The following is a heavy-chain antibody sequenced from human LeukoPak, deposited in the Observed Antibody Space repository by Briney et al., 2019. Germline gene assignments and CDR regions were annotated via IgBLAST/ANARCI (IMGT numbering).Heavy chain of an antibody. V-gene: IGHV4-59*11. Sequence: SETLSLTCAVSDDSFSSHYWTWIRQPPGKGLEWIGYISYIGSTNYNPSLKSQVTISIDTSRNQFSLRLSSVTAADTAAYYCARDLVTVTKGFDIWGQGTMVSVSS. CDR2: ISYIGST. CDR3: ARDLVTVTKGFDI. CDR1: DDSFSSHY. J-gene: IGHJ3*02. D-gene: IGHD4-17*01.